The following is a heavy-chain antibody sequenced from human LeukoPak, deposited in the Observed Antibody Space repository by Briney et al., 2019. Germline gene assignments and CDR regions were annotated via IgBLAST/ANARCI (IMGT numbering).Heavy chain of an antibody. J-gene: IGHJ3*02. V-gene: IGHV3-20*01. Sequence: GGSLRLSCAASGFTFDDYGLSWVRQVPGKGLEWVSGLNWNGASTGYADSVKGRFTISRDNAKNSLYLQMNSLRAEDTALYHCGRVFISFWGIYRYTGAFNIGAKGQRSTV. CDR1: GFTFDDYG. D-gene: IGHD3-16*02. CDR2: LNWNGAST. CDR3: GRVFISFWGIYRYTGAFN.